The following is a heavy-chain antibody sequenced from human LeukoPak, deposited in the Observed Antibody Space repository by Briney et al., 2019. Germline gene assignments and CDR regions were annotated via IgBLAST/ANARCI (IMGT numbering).Heavy chain of an antibody. CDR2: INPSGGST. CDR1: GYTFTSYY. CDR3: ARPGYSYGLDY. J-gene: IGHJ4*02. D-gene: IGHD5-18*01. V-gene: IGHV1-46*01. Sequence: KISCKGSGYTFTSYYMHWVRQAPGQGLEWMGIINPSGGSTSYAQKFQGRVTMTRDTSTSTVYMELNSLRSEDTAVYYCARPGYSYGLDYWGQGTLVTVSS.